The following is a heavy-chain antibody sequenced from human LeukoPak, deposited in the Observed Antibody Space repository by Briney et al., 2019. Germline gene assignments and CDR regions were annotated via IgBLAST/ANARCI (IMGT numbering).Heavy chain of an antibody. CDR3: ARDSSGYQ. CDR2: IKEDGSEK. D-gene: IGHD3-22*01. CDR1: GSTFSSYA. J-gene: IGHJ4*02. Sequence: GGSLRLSCAASGSTFSSYAMSWVRQAPGKGLEWVANIKEDGSEKYYGDSVKGRFTISRDNAKNSLYLQMNSLRAEDTAVYYCARDSSGYQWGQGTLVTVSS. V-gene: IGHV3-7*01.